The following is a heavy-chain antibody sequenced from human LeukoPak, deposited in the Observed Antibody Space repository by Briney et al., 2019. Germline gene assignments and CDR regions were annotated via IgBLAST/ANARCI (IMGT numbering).Heavy chain of an antibody. CDR3: TRGGWTVDY. CDR1: GFTFGDYA. CDR2: IRSKAYGGTT. V-gene: IGHV3-49*03. D-gene: IGHD3/OR15-3a*01. Sequence: GGSLRLSCTTSGFTFGDYAMSWFRQAPGKGLEWVGFIRSKAYGGTTECAASVKGRFTVSRDDSKNIAYLQMNSLKTEDSAVYYCTRGGWTVDYWGQGALVTVSS. J-gene: IGHJ4*02.